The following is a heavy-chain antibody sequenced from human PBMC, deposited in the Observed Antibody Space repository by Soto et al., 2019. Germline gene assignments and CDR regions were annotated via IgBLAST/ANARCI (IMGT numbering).Heavy chain of an antibody. J-gene: IGHJ6*02. CDR1: GASISSGPYY. Sequence: LSLTCTVSGASISSGPYYLSWVRQHPGKGLEWIGYIYHSGSTYYNPSLESRLIISLDTSKNQFSLKLSSVTAADTAVYYCARGRTASTTYYYGMDCWCQGTTVTGSS. CDR3: ARGRTASTTYYYGMDC. D-gene: IGHD2-21*02. CDR2: IYHSGST. V-gene: IGHV4-31*03.